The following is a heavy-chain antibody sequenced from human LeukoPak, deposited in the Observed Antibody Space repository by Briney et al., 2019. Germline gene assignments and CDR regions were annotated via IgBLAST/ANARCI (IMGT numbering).Heavy chain of an antibody. CDR3: ARDSYYFGSGSDNTPYNWFDP. CDR1: RGSIRSDNW. CDR2: IYHSGST. J-gene: IGHJ5*02. V-gene: IGHV4-4*02. Sequence: SGTLSLTCAVSRGSIRSDNWRSWVRQPPGKRLEWIAEIYHSGSTNYNPSLKSRVTLSVDKSKNQFSLKLNSVTAADTAMYYCARDSYYFGSGSDNTPYNWFDPWGQGTLVTVSS. D-gene: IGHD3-10*01.